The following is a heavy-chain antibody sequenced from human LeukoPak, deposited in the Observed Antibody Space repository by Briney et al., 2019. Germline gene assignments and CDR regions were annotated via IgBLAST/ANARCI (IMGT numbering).Heavy chain of an antibody. CDR2: IYPGDSDT. CDR1: GYSFTSYW. Sequence: GESLKISCKDSGYSFTSYWIGWVRQMPGKGLEWMGIIYPGDSDTRYSPSFQGQVTISADKSINTAYLQWSSLKASDTAMYYCARPKAYYFGSGSYYRDAFDIWGQGTMVTVSS. CDR3: ARPKAYYFGSGSYYRDAFDI. J-gene: IGHJ3*02. V-gene: IGHV5-51*01. D-gene: IGHD3-10*01.